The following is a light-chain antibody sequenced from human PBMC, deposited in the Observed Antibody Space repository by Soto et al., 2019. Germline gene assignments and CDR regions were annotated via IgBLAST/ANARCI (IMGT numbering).Light chain of an antibody. V-gene: IGKV1-5*03. CDR3: QQYHSYWT. CDR2: KAS. CDR1: QSISSW. Sequence: IQMTQSPSTLSASVGDRITITCRASQSISSWLAWYQQRPGKATKLLIYKASSLESGVPSRFSGSGSGTEFTLIISSLQPDDFATYYCQQYHSYWTFGQGTKVEIK. J-gene: IGKJ1*01.